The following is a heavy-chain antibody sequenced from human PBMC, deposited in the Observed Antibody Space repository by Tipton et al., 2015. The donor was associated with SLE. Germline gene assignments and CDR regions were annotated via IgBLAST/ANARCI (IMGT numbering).Heavy chain of an antibody. V-gene: IGHV4-38-2*02. J-gene: IGHJ3*02. D-gene: IGHD1-26*01. CDR3: ARDFWSQIVGAGGAFHI. CDR2: IYHSGST. CDR1: GYSISSGYY. Sequence: TLSLTCTVSGYSISSGYYWGWIRQPPGKGLEWIGSIYHSGSTYSNPSLKSRVTISVDTSKNQFSLRLSSVTAADTAVYYCARDFWSQIVGAGGAFHIWGQGTMVTVSS.